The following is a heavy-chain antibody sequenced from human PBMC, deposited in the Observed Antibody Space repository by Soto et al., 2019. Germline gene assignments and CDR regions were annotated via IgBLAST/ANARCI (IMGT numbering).Heavy chain of an antibody. D-gene: IGHD3-10*01. CDR3: ARDPYGSGNYSPGY. V-gene: IGHV3-48*02. Sequence: EVQLVESGGGLVQPGGSLRLSCATSGFTFSAYSMNWVRQAPGKGLEWISYITKSSDIIQYADSVKGRFTVSRDNAKNSLFLQMNCRRDEDTAVYYCARDPYGSGNYSPGYWGQGTLVTVSS. CDR1: GFTFSAYS. J-gene: IGHJ4*02. CDR2: ITKSSDII.